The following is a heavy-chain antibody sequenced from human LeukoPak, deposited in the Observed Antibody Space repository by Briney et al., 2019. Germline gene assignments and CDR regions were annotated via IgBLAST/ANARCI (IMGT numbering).Heavy chain of an antibody. V-gene: IGHV4-31*03. Sequence: SQTLSLTCTVSGGSISSGGYYWSWIRQHPGKGLEWIGYIYYSGSTYYNPSLKSRVTISVDTSKNQFSLKLSSVTAADTAVYYCAISSSWSYYYYGMDVWGQGTTVTVSS. CDR2: IYYSGST. J-gene: IGHJ6*02. CDR1: GGSISSGGYY. D-gene: IGHD6-13*01. CDR3: AISSSWSYYYYGMDV.